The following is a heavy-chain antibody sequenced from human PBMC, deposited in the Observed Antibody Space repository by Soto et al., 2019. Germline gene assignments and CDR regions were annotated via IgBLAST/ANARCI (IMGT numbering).Heavy chain of an antibody. Sequence: TSVKLTCKDSGGALSSYAISWVRQAPGQGLEWMGGIIPIFGTANYAQKFQGRVTITADESTSTAYMELSSLRSEDTAVYYCARDLVVREYYDFWSGHVWGQGTTVTV. CDR3: ARDLVVREYYDFWSGHV. V-gene: IGHV1-69*13. CDR2: IIPIFGTA. J-gene: IGHJ6*02. D-gene: IGHD3-3*01. CDR1: GGALSSYA.